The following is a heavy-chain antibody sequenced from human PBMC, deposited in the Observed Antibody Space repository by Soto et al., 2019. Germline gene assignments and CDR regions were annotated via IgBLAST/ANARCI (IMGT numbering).Heavy chain of an antibody. CDR2: IYFSGSA. V-gene: IGHV4-59*08. J-gene: IGHJ5*02. Sequence: ETLSLTCTVSGGSITSYYWSWIRQPPGKGLEWIGYIYFSGSANYNPSLKSRVTISVDTSKNQFSLKLSSVTAADTAVYYCASLGYCSSTSCYGKWNWFDPWGQGTLVTVSS. D-gene: IGHD2-2*01. CDR3: ASLGYCSSTSCYGKWNWFDP. CDR1: GGSITSYY.